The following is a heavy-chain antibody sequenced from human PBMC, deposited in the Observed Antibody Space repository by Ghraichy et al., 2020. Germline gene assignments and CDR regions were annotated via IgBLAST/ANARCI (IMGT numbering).Heavy chain of an antibody. CDR3: ASGFYDSSPDY. D-gene: IGHD3-22*01. Sequence: GESLNISCAASGFTFTTYSLNWVRQAPGKGLEWVSYISGDSKTIYYADSVKGRFSISRDNAKNSLYLQMYSLRDEDTAVYYCASGFYDSSPDYWGQGTLVTVSS. CDR1: GFTFTTYS. J-gene: IGHJ4*02. V-gene: IGHV3-48*02. CDR2: ISGDSKTI.